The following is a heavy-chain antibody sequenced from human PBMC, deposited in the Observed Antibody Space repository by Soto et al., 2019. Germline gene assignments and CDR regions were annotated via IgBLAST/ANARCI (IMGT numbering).Heavy chain of an antibody. CDR2: FDPEDGET. CDR1: GYTLTELS. D-gene: IGHD6-19*01. CDR3: ATRSGIAVAGPDYLDY. V-gene: IGHV1-24*01. J-gene: IGHJ4*02. Sequence: ASVKVSCKVSGYTLTELSIHWVRQAPGKGLEWMGGFDPEDGETIYAQKFQGRVTMTEDTSTDTAYMELSSLRSEDTAVYYCATRSGIAVAGPDYLDYWGQGTLVTVSS.